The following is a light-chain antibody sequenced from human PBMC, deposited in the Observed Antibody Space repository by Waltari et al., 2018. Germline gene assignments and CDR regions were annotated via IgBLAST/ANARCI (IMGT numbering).Light chain of an antibody. Sequence: SVLTPPPSASGTPVQRVNIPCSRISSNTGGTRVNSYQHLPGTAPKLLIYATNHRPSGVPDRFSASMSGTSASLAISGLQSEDEADYYCAAWDASLFGPWVFGGGTRLTVL. CDR2: ATN. CDR1: SSNTGGTR. J-gene: IGLJ3*02. CDR3: AAWDASLFGPWV. V-gene: IGLV1-44*01.